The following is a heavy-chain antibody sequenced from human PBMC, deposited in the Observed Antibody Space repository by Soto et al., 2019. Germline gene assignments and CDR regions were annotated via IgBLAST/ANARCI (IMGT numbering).Heavy chain of an antibody. CDR1: GGTFSSYA. CDR2: IIPIFGTA. V-gene: IGHV1-69*06. CDR3: ASDSRGYCSGGSCYVFRY. J-gene: IGHJ4*02. D-gene: IGHD2-15*01. Sequence: QVQLVQSGAEVKKPGSSVKVSCKASGGTFSSYAISWVRQAPGQGLEWMGGIIPIFGTANYAQKFQGRVKITADKSTSTAYMELSSLRSEDTAVYYCASDSRGYCSGGSCYVFRYWGQGTLVTVSS.